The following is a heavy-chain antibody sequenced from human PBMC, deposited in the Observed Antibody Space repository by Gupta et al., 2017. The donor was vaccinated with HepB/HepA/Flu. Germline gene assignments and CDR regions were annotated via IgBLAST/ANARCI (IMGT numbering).Heavy chain of an antibody. D-gene: IGHD5-12*01. V-gene: IGHV3-74*01. CDR2: INSDGGST. Sequence: EVQLVESGGGLVQPGGSLRLSCAASGFPFSTFWMHWVRQAPGKGLVWVLRINSDGGSTSYADSVKGRFTISRDNAKNTLYLQMNSLRVEDTAMYYCARGTARGYSGYDPFDYWGQGTLVTVSS. CDR1: GFPFSTFW. CDR3: ARGTARGYSGYDPFDY. J-gene: IGHJ4*02.